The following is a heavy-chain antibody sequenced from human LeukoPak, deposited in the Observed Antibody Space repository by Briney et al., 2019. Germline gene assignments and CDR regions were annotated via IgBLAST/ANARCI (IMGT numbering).Heavy chain of an antibody. CDR3: AKVSSSWYGGFDY. V-gene: IGHV3-30*02. CDR1: GFTFSSYG. Sequence: GGSLSLSCAASGFTFSSYGMHWVRQAPGKGLEWVAFIRYDGSNKYYADSVKGRFTISRDNSKNTLYLQMNSLRAEDTAVYYCAKVSSSWYGGFDYWGQGTLVTVSS. D-gene: IGHD6-13*01. J-gene: IGHJ4*02. CDR2: IRYDGSNK.